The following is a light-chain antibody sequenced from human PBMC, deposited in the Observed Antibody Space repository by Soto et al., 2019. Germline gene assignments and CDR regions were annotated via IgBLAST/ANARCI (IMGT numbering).Light chain of an antibody. CDR2: AAS. CDR1: QPISTY. CDR3: QQGYSTPRT. V-gene: IGKV1-39*01. Sequence: DVQMTQSPFFLSTSVGDTIAITCRASQPISTYLNWYQHKPGKAPKLLIRAASRLQSGVPSRFRGSGSETHFTLTISGLQPEDFATYYYQQGYSTPRTFGQGTKLEIK. J-gene: IGKJ2*01.